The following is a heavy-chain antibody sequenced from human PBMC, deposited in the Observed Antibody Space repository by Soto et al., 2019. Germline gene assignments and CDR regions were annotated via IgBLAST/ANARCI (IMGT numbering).Heavy chain of an antibody. D-gene: IGHD3-22*01. CDR2: IYWDDDK. J-gene: IGHJ4*02. CDR1: GFSLSTSGVG. V-gene: IGHV2-5*02. Sequence: QITLKESGPPLVKPTQTLTLTCTFSGFSLSTSGVGVGWIRQPPGKALEWLALIYWDDDKRYSPSLKSRLTITKDTSKNQVVLTMTNMDPVDTATYYCAHRGYYYDSSGYYRYYFDYWGQGTLVTVSS. CDR3: AHRGYYYDSSGYYRYYFDY.